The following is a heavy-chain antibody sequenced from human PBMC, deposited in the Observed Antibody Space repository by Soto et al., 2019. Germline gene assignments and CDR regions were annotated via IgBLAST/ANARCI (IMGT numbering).Heavy chain of an antibody. CDR3: ARDARGDEAPMDY. J-gene: IGHJ4*02. Sequence: QVQLVQSGAEVKKPGASVKVSCKASGYTFTGYYMHGVRQAPGQGLEWMGWINPNSGDTNYAQKFQGWVTMTRDTSISTAYMELSRLRSDDTAVYYCARDARGDEAPMDYWGQGTLVTVSS. CDR2: INPNSGDT. D-gene: IGHD3-10*01. CDR1: GYTFTGYY. V-gene: IGHV1-2*04.